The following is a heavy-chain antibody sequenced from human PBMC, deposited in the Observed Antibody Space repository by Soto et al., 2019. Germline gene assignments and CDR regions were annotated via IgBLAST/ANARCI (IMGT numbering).Heavy chain of an antibody. CDR2: IIPVFGTA. CDR1: GGSLGNSG. Sequence: ASAKVSCKASGGSLGNSGIIWVRQAPGQGLEWMGGIIPVFGTANYAQKFQGRVTITADESTSIVYMDVTSLKSEDTAVYYCARGDATKIVVTTYYAMDVWGQGTTVTVSS. V-gene: IGHV1-69*13. D-gene: IGHD3-9*01. CDR3: ARGDATKIVVTTYYAMDV. J-gene: IGHJ6*02.